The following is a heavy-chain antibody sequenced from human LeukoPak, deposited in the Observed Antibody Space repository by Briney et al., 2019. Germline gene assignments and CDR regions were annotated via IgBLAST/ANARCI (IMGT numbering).Heavy chain of an antibody. CDR3: ARETALGANHAY. D-gene: IGHD1-26*01. Sequence: PGGSLRLSCAASGFTFTSYSMNWVRQAPGKGLEGVAVISYDGSNKYYADSVKGRFTISSDNSKNTLYLQMNSLRAEDTAVYYCARETALGANHAYWGQGTPVTVSS. CDR1: GFTFTSYS. J-gene: IGHJ4*02. V-gene: IGHV3-30*03. CDR2: ISYDGSNK.